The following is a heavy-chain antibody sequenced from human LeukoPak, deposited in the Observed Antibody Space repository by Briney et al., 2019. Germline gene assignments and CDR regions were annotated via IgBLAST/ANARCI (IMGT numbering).Heavy chain of an antibody. Sequence: PGGSLRLSCTGTGFTFKNYWMSWVRQAPGKGLEWVANIKQDGSEKHYVDFVKGRFTISRDNAKNSLYLQMNSLRAEDKAVYYCARHPKYYDVLTGYYSYYYYMDVWGKGTTV. CDR2: IKQDGSEK. CDR3: ARHPKYYDVLTGYYSYYYYMDV. J-gene: IGHJ6*03. CDR1: GFTFKNYW. V-gene: IGHV3-7*01. D-gene: IGHD3-9*01.